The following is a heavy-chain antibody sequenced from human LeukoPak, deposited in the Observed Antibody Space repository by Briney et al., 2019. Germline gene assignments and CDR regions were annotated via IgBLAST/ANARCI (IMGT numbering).Heavy chain of an antibody. CDR2: IYYSGST. D-gene: IGHD3-10*01. V-gene: IGHV4-61*05. J-gene: IGHJ4*02. CDR1: GGSISSSKYY. Sequence: PSETLSLTCTVSGGSISSSKYYWGWIRQPPGKGLEWIGYIYYSGSTNYNPSLKSRVTISVDTSKNQFSLKLSSVTAADTAVYYCARHYGEVWGQGTLVTVSS. CDR3: ARHYGEV.